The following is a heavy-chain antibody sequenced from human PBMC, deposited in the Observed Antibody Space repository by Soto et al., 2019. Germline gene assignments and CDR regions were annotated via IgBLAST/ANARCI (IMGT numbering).Heavy chain of an antibody. CDR2: SYYSGST. Sequence: TLSLTCTVSGGSISNDNYYWSWIRHSPGKGLEWIAYSYYSGSTYYNPSLKSRLTISVDPSKNHFSLKLSSVTAADTAVYYCASTASPLPLWGASGDYESWDQGQLVNVSA. D-gene: IGHD3-22*01. J-gene: IGHJ1*01. CDR3: ASTASPLPLWGASGDYES. V-gene: IGHV4-30-4*01. CDR1: GGSISNDNYY.